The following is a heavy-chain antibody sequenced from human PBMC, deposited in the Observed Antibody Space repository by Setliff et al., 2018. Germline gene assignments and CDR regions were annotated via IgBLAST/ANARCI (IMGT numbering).Heavy chain of an antibody. CDR2: IYTSGST. Sequence: PSETLSLTCTVSGGSISSGTYYWSWIRQPAGKGLEWIGRIYTSGSTNYNPSLKSRVAMSLDTSKNQFSLKLTSVTAADTALYYCASTPRGGINITTRAGAFDSWGQGTLVTVSS. J-gene: IGHJ4*02. CDR3: ASTPRGGINITTRAGAFDS. CDR1: GGSISSGTYY. V-gene: IGHV4-61*02. D-gene: IGHD6-6*01.